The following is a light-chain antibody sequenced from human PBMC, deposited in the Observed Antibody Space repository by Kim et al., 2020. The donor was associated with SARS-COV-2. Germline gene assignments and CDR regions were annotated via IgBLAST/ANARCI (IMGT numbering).Light chain of an antibody. V-gene: IGLV3-1*01. Sequence: PVQTASISCSGGKVGDEYACWYQQKPGHTPVLFIYQDSTRPSGIPECFSGSNSSNTAALTISGTQAMDEADYYCHAWDSSTALVFGGGTKVTVL. CDR3: HAWDSSTALV. CDR1: KVGDEY. CDR2: QDS. J-gene: IGLJ2*01.